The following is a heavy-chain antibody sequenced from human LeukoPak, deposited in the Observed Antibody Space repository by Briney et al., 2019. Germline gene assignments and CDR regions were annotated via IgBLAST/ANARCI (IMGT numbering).Heavy chain of an antibody. CDR3: ARNNDYDFWSGYGNWFDP. V-gene: IGHV1-18*01. D-gene: IGHD3-3*01. CDR1: GFTFTSSA. CDR2: ISAYNGNT. J-gene: IGHJ5*02. Sequence: GASVKVCCKASGFTFTSSAVQWVRQARGQRLEWMGWISAYNGNTNYAQKLQGRVTMTTDTSTSTAYMELRSLRSDDTAVYYCARNNDYDFWSGYGNWFDPWGQGTLVTVSS.